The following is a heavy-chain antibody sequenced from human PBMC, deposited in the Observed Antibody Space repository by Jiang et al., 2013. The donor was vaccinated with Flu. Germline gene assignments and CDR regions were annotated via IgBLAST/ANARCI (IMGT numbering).Heavy chain of an antibody. CDR3: ARGEPHGDYNPGRYMDV. CDR2: IVPIFDAA. Sequence: GAEVKKPGSSVKVSCKASGGTLTSYGISWVRQAPGQGLEWMGGIVPIFDAAYYAQNFQGRVTITADQSTSTAYMELSSLRLEDTAIYYCARGEPHGDYNPGRYMDVWGTGTTVTVFS. J-gene: IGHJ6*03. CDR1: GGTLTSYG. V-gene: IGHV1-69*01. D-gene: IGHD4-17*01.